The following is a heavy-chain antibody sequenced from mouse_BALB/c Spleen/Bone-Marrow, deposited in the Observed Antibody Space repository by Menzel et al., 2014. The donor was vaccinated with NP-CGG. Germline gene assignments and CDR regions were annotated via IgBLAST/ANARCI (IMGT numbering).Heavy chain of an antibody. CDR2: INPSNGRT. D-gene: IGHD1-1*01. Sequence: VQLQESGAELVKPGASVKLSCKASGYTFTGYWMHWVKQRPGQGLEWIGEINPSNGRTNYNEKFKSMATLTVDKSSSTAYMQLSSLTSEDSAVFYCSRLIYGSSYILDFWGQGTSVTVSS. CDR3: SRLIYGSSYILDF. V-gene: IGHV1S81*02. J-gene: IGHJ4*01. CDR1: GYTFTGYW.